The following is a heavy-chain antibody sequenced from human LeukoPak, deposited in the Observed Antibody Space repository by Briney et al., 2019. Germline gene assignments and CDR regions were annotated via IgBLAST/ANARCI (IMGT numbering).Heavy chain of an antibody. CDR3: ASYYSSTWYPGAEYFQH. CDR2: INTNSGGT. Sequence: ASVKVSCKASGYTFTGYYMHWVRQAPGQGLEWMGWINTNSGGTNYAQKFQGRVTMTRDTSISTAYMELSRLRSDDTAVYYCASYYSSTWYPGAEYFQHWGQGTLVTVSS. J-gene: IGHJ1*01. CDR1: GYTFTGYY. V-gene: IGHV1-2*02. D-gene: IGHD6-13*01.